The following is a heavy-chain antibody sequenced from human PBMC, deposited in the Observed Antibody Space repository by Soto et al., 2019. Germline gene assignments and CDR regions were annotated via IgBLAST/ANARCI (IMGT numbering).Heavy chain of an antibody. D-gene: IGHD2-21*01. Sequence: EVQLLESGGGLVQPGESLRLSCAASGFTFSDYFMNWVRQAPGKGLEWVSGINKDGGTTQNADFVRGRFTISRDNSRNTLYLQMNAVRAEDAALYYCAKVLDWYGMDVWGQGTTVTVS. CDR3: AKVLDWYGMDV. J-gene: IGHJ6*02. V-gene: IGHV3-23*01. CDR2: INKDGGTT. CDR1: GFTFSDYF.